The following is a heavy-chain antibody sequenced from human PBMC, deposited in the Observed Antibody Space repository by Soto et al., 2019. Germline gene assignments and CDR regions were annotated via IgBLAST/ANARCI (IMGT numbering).Heavy chain of an antibody. Sequence: QVQLQESGPGLVKPSETLSLTCTVSGGSISSYYWSWIRQPPGKGLEWIGYIYYSGSTNYNPSLKSRVTISVDTSKNQFSLKLSSVTAADTAVYYCARSSSGWYGRAFDIWGQGTMVTVSS. CDR2: IYYSGST. V-gene: IGHV4-59*01. J-gene: IGHJ3*02. CDR1: GGSISSYY. D-gene: IGHD6-19*01. CDR3: ARSSSGWYGRAFDI.